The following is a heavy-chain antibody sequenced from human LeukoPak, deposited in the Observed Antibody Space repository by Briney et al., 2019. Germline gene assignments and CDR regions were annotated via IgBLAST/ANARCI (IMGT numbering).Heavy chain of an antibody. CDR3: ASGDGSGYYWTPLDY. V-gene: IGHV4-59*12. D-gene: IGHD3-22*01. Sequence: SETLSLTCTVSGGSISSYYWSWIRQPPGKGLEWIGYIYYSGSTNYNPSLKSRVTISVDTSKNQFSLKLSSVTAADTAVYYCASGDGSGYYWTPLDYWGQGTLVTVSS. J-gene: IGHJ4*02. CDR2: IYYSGST. CDR1: GGSISSYY.